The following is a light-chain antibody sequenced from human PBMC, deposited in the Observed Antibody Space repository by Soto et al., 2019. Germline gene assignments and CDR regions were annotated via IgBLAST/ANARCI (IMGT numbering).Light chain of an antibody. CDR1: QDIDNW. CDR3: QQGSSFPWT. Sequence: DIQMTQSPSSVSASVGDRVTITCRASQDIDNWLAWYQQKPGKAPKLLIYAASTLQSGVPSRFSGSGSGTEFTFTIISLQPEDFATYYCQQGSSFPWTFGQGTKVEIK. J-gene: IGKJ1*01. V-gene: IGKV1-12*01. CDR2: AAS.